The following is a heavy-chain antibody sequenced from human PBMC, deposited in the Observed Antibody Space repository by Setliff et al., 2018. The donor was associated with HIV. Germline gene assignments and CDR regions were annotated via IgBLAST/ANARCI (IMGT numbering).Heavy chain of an antibody. J-gene: IGHJ4*02. CDR1: GYTFNSYY. V-gene: IGHV1-46*02. CDR2: INPSGAIT. D-gene: IGHD4-17*01. Sequence: ASVMVSCKASGYTFNSYYMSWVRQAPGQGLEWMGMINPSGAITRYAQKFQGRVTMTRDTSTSTVYMELTSLRSEDTATYYCAREPPRRPGTVTGDYWGQGTLVTVSS. CDR3: AREPPRRPGTVTGDY.